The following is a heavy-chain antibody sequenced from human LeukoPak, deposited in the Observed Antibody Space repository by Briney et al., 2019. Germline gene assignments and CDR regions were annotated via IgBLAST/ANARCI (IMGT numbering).Heavy chain of an antibody. CDR3: ARGLYYYDSSGYRRPFDI. Sequence: GGSLRLSCAASGFTVSSNYMSWVRQAPGKGLEWVSVIYSGGSTYYADSVKGRFTISRDNSKNTLYLQMNSLRAEDTAVYYCARGLYYYDSSGYRRPFDIWGQGTMVTVSS. D-gene: IGHD3-22*01. V-gene: IGHV3-66*01. CDR2: IYSGGST. J-gene: IGHJ3*02. CDR1: GFTVSSNY.